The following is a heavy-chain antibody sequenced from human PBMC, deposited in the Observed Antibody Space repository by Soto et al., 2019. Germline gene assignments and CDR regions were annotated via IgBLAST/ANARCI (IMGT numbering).Heavy chain of an antibody. CDR3: ARTEATYYDILAGYPELGWFDP. D-gene: IGHD3-9*01. CDR1: GGSISSGGYY. J-gene: IGHJ5*02. Sequence: QVQLQESGPGLVKPSQTLSLTCTVSGGSISSGGYYWSWIRQHPGKGLEWIGYIYYSGSTYYNPYRKSRVTISVDTSKNQCSVKLSSVSAADTAVYYCARTEATYYDILAGYPELGWFDPWGQGTLVTVSS. CDR2: IYYSGST. V-gene: IGHV4-31*03.